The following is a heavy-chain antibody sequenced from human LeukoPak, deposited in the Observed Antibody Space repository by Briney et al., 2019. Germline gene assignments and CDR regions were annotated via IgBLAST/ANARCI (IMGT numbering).Heavy chain of an antibody. J-gene: IGHJ4*02. CDR1: NASISSITYY. D-gene: IGHD3-16*01. CDR2: INYRGST. V-gene: IGHV4-39*07. CDR3: ATYKYDYVWGNQHFDY. Sequence: PSETLSLTCTVSNASISSITYYRAWIRQPPGKGLEYIGSINYRGSTYYNPSLKSRVTLSVDTSKNQFSLKLNSVTAADTAVYYCATYKYDYVWGNQHFDYWGQGTLVAVSS.